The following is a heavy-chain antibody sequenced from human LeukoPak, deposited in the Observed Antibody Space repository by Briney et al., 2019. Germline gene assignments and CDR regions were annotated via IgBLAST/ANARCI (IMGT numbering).Heavy chain of an antibody. V-gene: IGHV4-59*01. CDR3: ARLRTYCTTTTCYESFDS. Sequence: PSETLSLTCTVSGDSLSSYYWTWIRQPPGKTLEWIAYVSYRGSTNYNPSLKSRVTISVGTSKNLFSLELSSVTAADTAVYYCARLRTYCTTTTCYESFDSWGQGTLVTVSS. D-gene: IGHD2-2*01. CDR2: VSYRGST. J-gene: IGHJ4*02. CDR1: GDSLSSYY.